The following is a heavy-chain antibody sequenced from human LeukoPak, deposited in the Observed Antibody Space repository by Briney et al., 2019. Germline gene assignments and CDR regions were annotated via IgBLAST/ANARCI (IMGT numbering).Heavy chain of an antibody. CDR1: GFTFSSYE. CDR3: ATHGLRHGPINDC. J-gene: IGHJ4*02. CDR2: ISYDGSNK. Sequence: PGGSLRLSCAASGFTFSSYEMNWVRQAPGRGLEWVAVISYDGSNKYYADSVKGRFTISRDNSKNTLYLQMNSLRAEDTAVYYCATHGLRHGPINDCWGQGTQVTVSS. V-gene: IGHV3-30*04. D-gene: IGHD4-17*01.